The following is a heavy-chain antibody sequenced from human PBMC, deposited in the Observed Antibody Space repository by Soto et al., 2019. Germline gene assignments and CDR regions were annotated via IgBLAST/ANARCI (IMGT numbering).Heavy chain of an antibody. J-gene: IGHJ4*02. V-gene: IGHV3-74*01. CDR3: VRDNGGY. CDR1: GFTFNMYP. CDR2: INSDGSG. Sequence: VQVVESGGGLVQPGGSLRLSCAASGFTFNMYPLYWVRQAAGKGLVWVSRINSDGSGFYADSVKGRFTISRDNAKATLYLQMNSLRVEDTAVYFCVRDNGGYWGQGTLVTVSS. D-gene: IGHD2-8*01.